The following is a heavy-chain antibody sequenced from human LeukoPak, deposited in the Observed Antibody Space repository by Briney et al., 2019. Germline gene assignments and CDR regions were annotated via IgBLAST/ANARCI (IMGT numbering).Heavy chain of an antibody. CDR2: ISSSSSYI. Sequence: GGSLRLSCAASGFTFSSYSMNWVRQAPGKGLEWVSSISSSSSYIYYADSVKSRFTISRDNAKNSLYLQMNSLRAEDTAVYYCAREGRDGYKPDFWGQGTLVTVSS. J-gene: IGHJ4*02. CDR3: AREGRDGYKPDF. V-gene: IGHV3-21*01. D-gene: IGHD5-24*01. CDR1: GFTFSSYS.